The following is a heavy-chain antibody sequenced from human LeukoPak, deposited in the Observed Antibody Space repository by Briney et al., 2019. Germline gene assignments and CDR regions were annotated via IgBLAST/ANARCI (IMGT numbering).Heavy chain of an antibody. V-gene: IGHV3-21*01. CDR2: ISSSSSYI. J-gene: IGHJ4*02. CDR3: ARGLGRLASDFDWLLYIPH. CDR1: GFTFSSYS. Sequence: PGGSLRLSCAASGFTFSSYSMNWVRQAPGRGLEWVSSISSSSSYIYYADSVKGRFTISRDNAKNSLYLQMNSLRAEDTAVYYCARGLGRLASDFDWLLYIPHWGQGTLVTVSS. D-gene: IGHD3-9*01.